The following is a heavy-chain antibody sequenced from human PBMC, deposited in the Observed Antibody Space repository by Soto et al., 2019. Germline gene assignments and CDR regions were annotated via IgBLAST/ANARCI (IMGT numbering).Heavy chain of an antibody. J-gene: IGHJ4*02. CDR3: ARESNTAMVTGSGGFDY. Sequence: SETLSLTCTVSGGSISSYYWSWIRQPPGKGLEWIGYIYYSGSTNYNPSLKSRVTISVDTSKNQFSLKLSSVTAADTAVYYCARESNTAMVTGSGGFDYWGQGPLVTVSS. CDR2: IYYSGST. CDR1: GGSISSYY. V-gene: IGHV4-59*01. D-gene: IGHD5-18*01.